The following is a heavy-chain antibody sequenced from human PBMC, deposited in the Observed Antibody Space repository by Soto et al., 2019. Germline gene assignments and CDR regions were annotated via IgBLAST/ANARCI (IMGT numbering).Heavy chain of an antibody. CDR3: ARDRVLYSYALDAAFDI. Sequence: PSETLSLTCAVSGGSISSSNWWSWVRQPPGKGLEWIGEIYHSGSTNYNPSLKSRVTISVDKSKNQFSLKLSSVTAADMAVYHCARDRVLYSYALDAAFDIWGQGTMVTVSS. CDR1: GGSISSSNW. D-gene: IGHD5-18*01. J-gene: IGHJ3*02. V-gene: IGHV4-4*02. CDR2: IYHSGST.